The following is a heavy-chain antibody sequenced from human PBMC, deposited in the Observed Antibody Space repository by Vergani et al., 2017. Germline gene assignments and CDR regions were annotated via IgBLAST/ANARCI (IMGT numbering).Heavy chain of an antibody. V-gene: IGHV4-31*03. CDR3: GRMGGYDEGDAFRIGYFDS. D-gene: IGHD3-22*01. CDR2: IYSTGST. J-gene: IGHJ4*02. Sequence: QVPLQESGPGLVKPSQTLSLTCSVSGDSISSRVYYGNWIRQHPGKGLEWIGYIYSTGSTHHNPSLRRRINMSVDTSKNQFSLKLNSVTAADTAMYCCGRMGGYDEGDAFRIGYFDSWGPGILVTVSS. CDR1: GDSISSRVYY.